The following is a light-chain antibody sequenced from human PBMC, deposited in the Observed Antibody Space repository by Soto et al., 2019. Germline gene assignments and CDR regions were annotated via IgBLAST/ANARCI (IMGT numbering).Light chain of an antibody. Sequence: VLTQSRATLSLSPGDRAPLSCRTRLSVSVYLDWYQQKPGQAPRLLISDASNRATGIPARFSGSGSGTDFTLTISSLEPEDFAVYYCHQRQYWPPITFGQGTRLEIK. CDR1: LSVSVY. V-gene: IGKV3-11*01. CDR3: HQRQYWPPIT. CDR2: DAS. J-gene: IGKJ5*01.